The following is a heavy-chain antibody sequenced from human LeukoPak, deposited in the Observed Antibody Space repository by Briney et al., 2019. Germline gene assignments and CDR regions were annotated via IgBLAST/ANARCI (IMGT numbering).Heavy chain of an antibody. J-gene: IGHJ5*02. V-gene: IGHV3-23*01. D-gene: IGHD3-10*01. Sequence: PGGSLRLSCVASGFTFSNYAMSWVRQAPEKGLEWVSGVDGSGGSTYYPDSVKGRFTISRDNSKNTLYLQMNSLRAEDTAVYYCAKSPYGSGAHWFDPWGQGTLVTVSS. CDR3: AKSPYGSGAHWFDP. CDR2: VDGSGGST. CDR1: GFTFSNYA.